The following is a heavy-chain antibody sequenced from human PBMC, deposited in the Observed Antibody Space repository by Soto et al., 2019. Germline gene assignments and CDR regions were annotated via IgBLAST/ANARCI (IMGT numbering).Heavy chain of an antibody. CDR2: ISGSGATT. CDR3: AKGGGNPDY. CDR1: GLTFSNYG. Sequence: GGSLRLSCAASGLTFSNYGMSWVRQAPGKGLEWVSGISGSGATTYYADSVKGRFTISRDNSKNTLYLQMNSLRAEDTAVYYCAKGGGNPDYWGQGTLVTAPQ. V-gene: IGHV3-23*01. J-gene: IGHJ4*02. D-gene: IGHD4-4*01.